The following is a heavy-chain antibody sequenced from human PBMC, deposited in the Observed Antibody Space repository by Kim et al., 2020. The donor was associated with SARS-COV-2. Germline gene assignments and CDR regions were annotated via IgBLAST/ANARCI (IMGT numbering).Heavy chain of an antibody. D-gene: IGHD2-15*01. V-gene: IGHV3-48*02. CDR1: GFTFSSYS. CDR2: ISSSSSTI. CDR3: ARGGSTVVTEYAFDI. Sequence: GGSLRLSCAASGFTFSSYSMNWVRQAPGKGLEWVSYISSSSSTIYYADSVKGRFTISRDNAKNSLYLQMNSLRDEDTAVYYCARGGSTVVTEYAFDIWGQGTMVTVSS. J-gene: IGHJ3*02.